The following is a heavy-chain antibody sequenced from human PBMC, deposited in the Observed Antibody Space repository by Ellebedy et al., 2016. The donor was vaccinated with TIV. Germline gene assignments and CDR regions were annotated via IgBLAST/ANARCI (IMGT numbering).Heavy chain of an antibody. CDR3: TTDQSSGSFKIY. Sequence: GESLKISCAASGFTFSTYWMGWVRQAAGKGLEWVGRIKSKTNGGAIDYAAPVKGRFTISRDDSKNTLDLQMNSLKTEDTAVYYCTTDQSSGSFKIYWGQGTLVTVSS. J-gene: IGHJ4*02. CDR1: GFTFSTYW. D-gene: IGHD6-19*01. CDR2: IKSKTNGGAI. V-gene: IGHV3-15*01.